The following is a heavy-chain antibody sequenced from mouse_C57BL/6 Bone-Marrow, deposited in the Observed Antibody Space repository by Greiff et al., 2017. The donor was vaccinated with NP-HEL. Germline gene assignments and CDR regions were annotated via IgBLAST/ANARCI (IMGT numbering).Heavy chain of an antibody. Sequence: QVQLKQSGPELVKPGASVKISCKASGYAFSSSWMNWVKQRPGKGLEWIGRIYPGDGDTNYNGKFKGKATLTADKSSSTAYMQLSSLTSEDSAVYFCARSLGTTAGYFGVWGTGTTVTVSS. CDR2: IYPGDGDT. J-gene: IGHJ1*03. V-gene: IGHV1-82*01. CDR3: ARSLGTTAGYFGV. D-gene: IGHD1-2*01. CDR1: GYAFSSSW.